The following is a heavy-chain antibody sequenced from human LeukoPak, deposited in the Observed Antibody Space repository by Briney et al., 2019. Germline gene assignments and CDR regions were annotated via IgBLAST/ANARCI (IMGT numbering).Heavy chain of an antibody. CDR2: IYPGDSDT. J-gene: IGHJ4*02. D-gene: IGHD2-15*01. V-gene: IGHV5-51*01. CDR1: GYRFTSDW. Sequence: GESLKISCQGSGYRFTSDWIGWVRQMPGKGLEWVGIIYPGDSDTRYSPSFQGQVTISADKSVNTAYLQWSSLKASDTAMYYCARLSGRVVCSAGSCYIDSWGQGTLVTVSS. CDR3: ARLSGRVVCSAGSCYIDS.